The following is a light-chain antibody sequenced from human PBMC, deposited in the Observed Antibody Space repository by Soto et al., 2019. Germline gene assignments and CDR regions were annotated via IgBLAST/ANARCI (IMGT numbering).Light chain of an antibody. J-gene: IGKJ1*01. CDR2: GAS. Sequence: EIVLTQSPGTLSLSPGERATLSCRASQSVSSSYLAWYQQKPGQAPRLLIYGASSRATGSPDRFSGSGSGPDFPLTISRLEPEDVAVYYCQPYGSSPRTFGQGTKVEIK. V-gene: IGKV3-20*01. CDR1: QSVSSSY. CDR3: QPYGSSPRT.